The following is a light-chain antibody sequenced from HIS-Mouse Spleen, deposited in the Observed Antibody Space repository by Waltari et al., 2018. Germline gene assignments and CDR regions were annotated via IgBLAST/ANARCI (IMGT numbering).Light chain of an antibody. Sequence: DIVMTQSPDPLAVSLGERATINCKSSTSVLYSSNNKNYLAWYQQKPGQPPKLLIYWAPTRESGVPDRFSGSGSGTDFTLTISSLQAEDVAVYYCQQYYSTPYTFGQGTKLEIK. CDR1: TSVLYSSNNKNY. V-gene: IGKV4-1*01. J-gene: IGKJ2*01. CDR2: WAP. CDR3: QQYYSTPYT.